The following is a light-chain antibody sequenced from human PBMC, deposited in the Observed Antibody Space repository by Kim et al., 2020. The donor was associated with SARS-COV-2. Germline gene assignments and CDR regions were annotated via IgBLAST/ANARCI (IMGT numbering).Light chain of an antibody. CDR1: QSISGW. V-gene: IGKV1-5*01. CDR2: EAS. CDR3: QQYNIYPWT. J-gene: IGKJ1*01. Sequence: ASVGDTVSISCRASQSISGWLAWYQQKPGKAPKLLIFEASSLKSGVPSRFSGSGYGTQFALAISSLQPDDFATYYCQQYNIYPWTFGQGTKVDIK.